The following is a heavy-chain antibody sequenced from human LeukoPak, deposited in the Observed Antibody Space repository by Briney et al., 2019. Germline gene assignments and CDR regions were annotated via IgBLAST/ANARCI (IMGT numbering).Heavy chain of an antibody. CDR1: RFTFNTYW. J-gene: IGHJ4*02. CDR2: IDSDGYST. CDR3: ASEGTTGTTWGPDY. Sequence: GGSLRLSCAASRFTFNTYWMHWVRQAPGKGLVWVSRIDSDGYSTAYADSVKGRFTISRDNAKNTLYLQMNSLRAEDTAVYYCASEGTTGTTWGPDYWGQGTLITVSS. V-gene: IGHV3-74*01. D-gene: IGHD1-1*01.